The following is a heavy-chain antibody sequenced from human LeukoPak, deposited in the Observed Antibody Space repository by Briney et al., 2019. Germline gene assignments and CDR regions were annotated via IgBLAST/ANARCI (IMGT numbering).Heavy chain of an antibody. D-gene: IGHD3-3*01. V-gene: IGHV4-4*09. Sequence: PSETLSLTCTVSGGSISSYYWSWIRQPPGKGLEWIGYIYSSGSTNYNPSLKSRVTISVDTSKNQFSLKLSSVTAADTAVYYCAGGNYYYYYIDVWGKRTTVTVSS. J-gene: IGHJ6*03. CDR1: GGSISSYY. CDR3: AGGNYYYYYIDV. CDR2: IYSSGST.